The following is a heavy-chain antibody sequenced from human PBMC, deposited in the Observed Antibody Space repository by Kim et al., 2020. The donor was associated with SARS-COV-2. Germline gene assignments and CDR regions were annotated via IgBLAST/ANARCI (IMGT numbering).Heavy chain of an antibody. J-gene: IGHJ4*02. Sequence: GGSLRLSCAASGFTVSRFAMRWVRQAPGKGLEWVAAITNNNGKTYYADSVMGRFTISRDESKNIVFLQMNSLRVEDTALYFCAKVHPSGGWPTFEYWGQG. V-gene: IGHV3-23*01. CDR1: GFTVSRFA. CDR2: ITNNNGKT. D-gene: IGHD2-15*01. CDR3: AKVHPSGGWPTFEY.